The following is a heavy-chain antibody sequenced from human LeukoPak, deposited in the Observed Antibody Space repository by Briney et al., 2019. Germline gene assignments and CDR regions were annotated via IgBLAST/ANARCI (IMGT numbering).Heavy chain of an antibody. D-gene: IGHD5-18*01. J-gene: IGHJ6*03. CDR1: GFTLGEYT. CDR2: ISWDGGST. Sequence: GGSLRLSCAASGFTLGEYTMHWVRQAPGKGLEWVSLISWDGGSTYYADSVKGRFTISRDNSKNSLYLQMNSLRTEDTALYYCAKDRTRGYSKYYYMDVWGKGTTVTVSS. CDR3: AKDRTRGYSKYYYMDV. V-gene: IGHV3-43*01.